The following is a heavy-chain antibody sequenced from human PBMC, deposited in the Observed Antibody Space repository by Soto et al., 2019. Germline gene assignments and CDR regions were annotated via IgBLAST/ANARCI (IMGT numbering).Heavy chain of an antibody. CDR2: IYHSGST. CDR1: GGSISSSNW. CDR3: ARIEVTGTYFDY. Sequence: QVQLQESGPGLVKPSGTLSLTCAVSGGSISSSNWWSWVRQPPGKGLEWIGEIYHSGSTNYNPSLERRVTISVDKSKNQFSLKLSSVTAADTSVYYCARIEVTGTYFDYWGQGTLVTVSS. D-gene: IGHD6-19*01. V-gene: IGHV4-4*02. J-gene: IGHJ4*02.